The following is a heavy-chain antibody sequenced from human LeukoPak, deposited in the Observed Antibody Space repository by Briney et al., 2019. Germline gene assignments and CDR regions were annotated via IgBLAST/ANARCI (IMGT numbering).Heavy chain of an antibody. D-gene: IGHD3-9*01. J-gene: IGHJ4*02. Sequence: SETLSLTCTVSGGSINSGSYYWGWIRQPPGKGLEWIGSIYYSGSTYYNPSLKSRVTISVDTSKNQFSLKLSSVTAADTAVYYCARRRILTGHYGHVKEFDYWGQGTLVTVSS. CDR2: IYYSGST. CDR3: ARRRILTGHYGHVKEFDY. V-gene: IGHV4-39*07. CDR1: GGSINSGSYY.